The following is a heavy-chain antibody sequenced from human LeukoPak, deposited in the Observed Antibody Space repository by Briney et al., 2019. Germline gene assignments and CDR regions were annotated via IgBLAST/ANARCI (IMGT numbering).Heavy chain of an antibody. J-gene: IGHJ4*02. Sequence: GGSLRLSCAASGFTFSDYYMSWIRQAPGKGLEWISYISSSGSSIFYADSVKGRFTISRDNAKNSVFLQMNSLRAEDTAVYYCARGQVPAAYDYWGQGTLVTVSS. CDR1: GFTFSDYY. V-gene: IGHV3-11*01. CDR3: ARGQVPAAYDY. CDR2: ISSSGSSI. D-gene: IGHD2-2*01.